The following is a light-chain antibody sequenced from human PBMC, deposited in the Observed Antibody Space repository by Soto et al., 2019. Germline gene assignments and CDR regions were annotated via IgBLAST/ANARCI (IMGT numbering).Light chain of an antibody. CDR2: GNS. Sequence: SVLTQPPSVSGAPGQRVTISCTGSSSNIGARYDVHWYQQLPGTAPKLLIYGNSNRPSGVPDRFSGSKSGTSASLAITGLQAEDEADYYCQSYDSSLSGYVFGTGTKLTVL. CDR3: QSYDSSLSGYV. V-gene: IGLV1-40*01. CDR1: SSNIGARYD. J-gene: IGLJ1*01.